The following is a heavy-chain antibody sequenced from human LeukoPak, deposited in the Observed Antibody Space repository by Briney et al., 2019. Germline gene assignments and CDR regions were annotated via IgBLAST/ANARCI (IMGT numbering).Heavy chain of an antibody. CDR2: ISGGGEST. V-gene: IGHV3-23*01. J-gene: IGHJ4*02. D-gene: IGHD6-19*01. Sequence: PGGSLRLSCTASGFTFSNFWMGWVRQAPGKGLEWVSSISGGGESTYYADSVKGRFTVSRDNSKNTLYLQINSLRGEDTAVYYCAKGKYSSGGVPDYWGQGTLVTVSS. CDR1: GFTFSNFW. CDR3: AKGKYSSGGVPDY.